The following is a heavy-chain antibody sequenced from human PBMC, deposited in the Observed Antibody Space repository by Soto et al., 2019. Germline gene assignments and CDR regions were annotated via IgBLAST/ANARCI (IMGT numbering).Heavy chain of an antibody. CDR3: ASVGVVSHLYDYYGRGV. D-gene: IGHD3-16*01. J-gene: IGHJ6*02. V-gene: IGHV3-74*01. CDR2: INSDGSST. CDR1: GFTFSSYW. Sequence: EVQLVESGGGLVQPGGSLRLSCAASGFTFSSYWMHWVRQAPGKGLVWVSRINSDGSSTSYADSVKGRFTISKDNAKTPRDLQKSCRGAKDTAVYYGASVGVVSHLYDYYGRGVWGQRTTVTVSS.